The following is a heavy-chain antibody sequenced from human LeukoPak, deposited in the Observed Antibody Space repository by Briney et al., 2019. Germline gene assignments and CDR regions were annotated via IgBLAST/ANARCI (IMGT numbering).Heavy chain of an antibody. Sequence: PSETLSLTCTVSGGSISSSSHCWGWIRQPPGKGLGWSGSIYYSGSTYYNPSLKSRVTISVDTSKNQFSLKLSSVTAADTAVYYCARLAAAELYYFDYWGQGTLVTVSS. D-gene: IGHD6-13*01. V-gene: IGHV4-39*01. CDR2: IYYSGST. CDR1: GGSISSSSHC. CDR3: ARLAAAELYYFDY. J-gene: IGHJ4*02.